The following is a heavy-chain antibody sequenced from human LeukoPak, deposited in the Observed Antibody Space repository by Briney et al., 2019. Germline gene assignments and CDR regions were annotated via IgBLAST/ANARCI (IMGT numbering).Heavy chain of an antibody. CDR2: INSDATST. D-gene: IGHD6-13*01. V-gene: IGHV3-74*01. J-gene: IGHJ4*02. CDR3: VRGSPGYSSSWHAY. CDR1: GFMLSSTW. Sequence: GGSLRLSCAASGFMLSSTWMHWVRRAPGKGLVWVSRINSDATSTSYADSVRGRFTISRDDAKNTMYLQMNSLRAEDTAMYYCVRGSPGYSSSWHAYWGQGTLVTVSS.